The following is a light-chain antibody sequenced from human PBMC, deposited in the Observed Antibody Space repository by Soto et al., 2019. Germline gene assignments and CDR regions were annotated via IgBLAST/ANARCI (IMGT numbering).Light chain of an antibody. V-gene: IGKV1-5*03. CDR3: QQYNSYST. J-gene: IGKJ2*01. Sequence: DIQMTQSPSTLSASVGDRVTITCRASQRISSWLAWYQQKPGKAPKLLIYKASSLESGVPARFSGSGSGTEFTLTISSLQPDDFATDYCQQYNSYSTFGQGTKLEIK. CDR1: QRISSW. CDR2: KAS.